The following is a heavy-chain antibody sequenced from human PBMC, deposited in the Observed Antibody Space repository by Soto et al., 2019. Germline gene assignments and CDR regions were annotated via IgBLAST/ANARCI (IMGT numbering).Heavy chain of an antibody. V-gene: IGHV3-64*01. CDR3: ARRIPFGYGMDV. CDR1: GFTFSSYA. Sequence: EVQLVESGGGLVQPGGSLRLSCAGSGFTFSSYAMHWVSQAPGKGLEYVTAISSNGDNTDYANSVKGRFTISRDNSKNTLYLQMGSPRVEDMAVYYCARRIPFGYGMDVWGQGTTVTVSS. J-gene: IGHJ6*02. D-gene: IGHD2-21*01. CDR2: ISSNGDNT.